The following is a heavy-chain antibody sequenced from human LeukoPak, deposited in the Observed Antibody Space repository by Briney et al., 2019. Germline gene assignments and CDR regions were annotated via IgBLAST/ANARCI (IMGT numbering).Heavy chain of an antibody. J-gene: IGHJ4*02. Sequence: GGSLRLSCAASGFTFSSYWMHWVRQAPGKGLVWVGRIKSKTNGGTTDYAAPVRGRFTISRDNPKNTLFLQMDSLRAEDTAVYYCARDRCANGVCYYDYWGQGTLVTVSS. CDR3: ARDRCANGVCYYDY. CDR1: GFTFSSYW. CDR2: IKSKTNGGTT. V-gene: IGHV3-15*01. D-gene: IGHD2-8*01.